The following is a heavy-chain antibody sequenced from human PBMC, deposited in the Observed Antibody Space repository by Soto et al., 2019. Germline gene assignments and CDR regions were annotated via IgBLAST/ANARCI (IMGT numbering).Heavy chain of an antibody. D-gene: IGHD3-9*01. J-gene: IGHJ4*02. CDR2: ISAYNGNT. V-gene: IGHV1-18*01. CDR1: GYTFTSYG. Sequence: QVQLVQSGAEVKKPGASVKVSCKASGYTFTSYGISWVRQAPGQGLEWMGWISAYNGNTNYAQKLQGRVTMTTDTSTSTAYRELRSLRSDDTAVYYCARVLPVDDILPGYCDYWGQGTLVTVSS. CDR3: ARVLPVDDILPGYCDY.